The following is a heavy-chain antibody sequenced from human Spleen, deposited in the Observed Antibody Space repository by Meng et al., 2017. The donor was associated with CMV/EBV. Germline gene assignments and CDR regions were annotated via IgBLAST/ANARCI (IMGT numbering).Heavy chain of an antibody. CDR2: IYSGGST. V-gene: IGHV3-53*01. Sequence: GGSLRLSCVGTGFTLSRYAMSWVRQAPGKGLEWVSVIYSGGSTYYADSVKGRFTISRDNSKNTLYLQMNSLRAEDTAVYYCARGRTGSFGVVIPYYFDYWGQGTLVTVSS. CDR1: GFTLSRYA. D-gene: IGHD3-3*01. J-gene: IGHJ4*02. CDR3: ARGRTGSFGVVIPYYFDY.